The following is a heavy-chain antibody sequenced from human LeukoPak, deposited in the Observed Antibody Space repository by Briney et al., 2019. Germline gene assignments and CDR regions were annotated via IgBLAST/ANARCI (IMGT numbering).Heavy chain of an antibody. Sequence: SETLSLTCAVYGGSFSGYYWSWIRQPPGKGLEWIGEINHSGSTNYNPSLKSRVTISVDTSKNQFSLKLGSVTAADTAVYYCARGRPYCSSTSCYSYAFDIWGQGTMVTVSS. V-gene: IGHV4-34*01. CDR3: ARGRPYCSSTSCYSYAFDI. J-gene: IGHJ3*02. CDR2: INHSGST. CDR1: GGSFSGYY. D-gene: IGHD2-2*01.